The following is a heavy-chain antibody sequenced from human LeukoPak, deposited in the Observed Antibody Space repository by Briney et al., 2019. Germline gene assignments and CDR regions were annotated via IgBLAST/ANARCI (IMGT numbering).Heavy chain of an antibody. CDR2: INHSGST. J-gene: IGHJ4*02. CDR1: GGSFSGYY. D-gene: IGHD2-15*01. CDR3: ASLPIYCSGGSCYRRYYFDY. V-gene: IGHV4-34*01. Sequence: SETLSLTCAVYGGSFSGYYWSWIRQPPGKGLEWIGEINHSGSTNYNPSLKSRVTISVDTSKNQFSLKLSSVTAADTAVYYCASLPIYCSGGSCYRRYYFDYWGQGTLVTVSS.